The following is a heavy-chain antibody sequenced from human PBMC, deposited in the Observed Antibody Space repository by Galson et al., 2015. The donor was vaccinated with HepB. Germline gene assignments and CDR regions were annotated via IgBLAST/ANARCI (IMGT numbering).Heavy chain of an antibody. V-gene: IGHV1-3*01. J-gene: IGHJ4*02. Sequence: SVKVSCKASGYTLTNNAIHWVRQAPGQRLEWMGWINAGNGDTKYSQKFQARVTITSDTSARTAYMELSSLRSEDTAVYYCARVRGSGWWGFFDYWGQGTLVTVSS. CDR2: INAGNGDT. CDR1: GYTLTNNA. CDR3: ARVRGSGWWGFFDY. D-gene: IGHD6-19*01.